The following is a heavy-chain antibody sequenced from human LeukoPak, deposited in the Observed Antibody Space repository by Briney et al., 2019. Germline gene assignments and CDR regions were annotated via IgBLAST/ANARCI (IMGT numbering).Heavy chain of an antibody. CDR3: ARGSSSWYLPGFDY. J-gene: IGHJ4*02. CDR2: ISSSGSTI. Sequence: GGSLRLSCAASGFTFSSYEMNWVRQAPGKGLEWVSYISSSGSTIYYADSVKGRFTISRDNAKNSLYLQMDSLRAEDTAVYYCARGSSSWYLPGFDYWGQGTLVTVSS. CDR1: GFTFSSYE. V-gene: IGHV3-48*03. D-gene: IGHD6-13*01.